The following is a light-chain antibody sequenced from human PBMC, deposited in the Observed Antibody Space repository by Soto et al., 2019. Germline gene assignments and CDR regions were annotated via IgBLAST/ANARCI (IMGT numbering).Light chain of an antibody. CDR1: SSNIGAGYD. J-gene: IGLJ2*01. CDR3: QSYDSSLSGHVV. Sequence: QSVLTQPPSVSGAPGQRVTISCTGSSSNIGAGYDVHWYQQLPGTAPKLLIYSNSNRRSGVPDRFSGSKSGTSASLAITGLQAEDEADYYCQSYDSSLSGHVVFGGGTKLTVL. V-gene: IGLV1-40*01. CDR2: SNS.